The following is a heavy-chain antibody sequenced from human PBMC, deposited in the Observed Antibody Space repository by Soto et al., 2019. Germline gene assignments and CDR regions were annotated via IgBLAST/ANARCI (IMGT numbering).Heavy chain of an antibody. V-gene: IGHV4-31*02. D-gene: IGHD6-13*01. CDR1: GGSISSGGYY. CDR2: IYYSGST. J-gene: IGHJ6*02. Sequence: SGTLSLTXTVSGGSISSGGYYWSCIRQHPGKGLEWIGYIYYSGSTYYNPSLKSRVTISVDTSKNQFSLKLSSVTAADTAVYYCVEQQRYYNGMDVWGQGTTVTVAS. CDR3: VEQQRYYNGMDV.